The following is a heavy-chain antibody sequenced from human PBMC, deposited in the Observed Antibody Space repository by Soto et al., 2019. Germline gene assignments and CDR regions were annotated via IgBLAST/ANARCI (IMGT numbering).Heavy chain of an antibody. CDR3: ERVGCSGGSCYYYYYYGMDV. D-gene: IGHD2-15*01. CDR2: IHYSGTT. CDR1: GTSISSYY. J-gene: IGHJ6*02. V-gene: IGHV4-59*12. Sequence: SETLSLTCTVSGTSISSYYWSWIRQPPGKGLEWIANIHYSGTTNYNPSLASRVTLSVDTSKNQFSLKLSSVTAADTAVYYCERVGCSGGSCYYYYYYGMDVWGQGTTVTVSS.